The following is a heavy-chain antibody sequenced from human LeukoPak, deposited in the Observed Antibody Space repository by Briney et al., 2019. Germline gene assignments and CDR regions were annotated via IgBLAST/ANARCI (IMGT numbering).Heavy chain of an antibody. D-gene: IGHD6-19*01. J-gene: IGHJ4*02. CDR3: AKDDADGGWFAGGSDY. CDR1: GFTFSSYA. CDR2: ITGSGDST. V-gene: IGHV3-23*01. Sequence: TGGSLRLSCAASGFTFSSYAMSWVRQAPGKGLEWVSTITGSGDSTVYADSVKGRFTISRDKFKNTLYLQMNSLRAEDTAVYYCAKDDADGGWFAGGSDYWGQGTLVTVSS.